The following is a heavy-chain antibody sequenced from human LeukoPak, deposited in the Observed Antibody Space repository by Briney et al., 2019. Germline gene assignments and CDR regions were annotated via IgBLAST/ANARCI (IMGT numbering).Heavy chain of an antibody. CDR2: ISYDGRDK. CDR3: ARGGIAAAGNFDY. V-gene: IGHV3-30*04. J-gene: IGHJ4*02. D-gene: IGHD6-13*01. Sequence: GRSLRLSCTASGFAFNKYAMHWVREAPGKGLEWVAGISYDGRDKHYADSVKGRFTISRDNSKNTLYLQMNSLRAEDTAVYYCARGGIAAAGNFDYWGQGTLVTVSS. CDR1: GFAFNKYA.